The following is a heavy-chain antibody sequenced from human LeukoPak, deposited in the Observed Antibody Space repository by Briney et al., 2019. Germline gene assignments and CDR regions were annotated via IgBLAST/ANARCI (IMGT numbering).Heavy chain of an antibody. J-gene: IGHJ6*02. CDR2: IRLSGST. CDR1: GGSLNAYY. Sequence: SETLSLTCDVSGGSLNAYYWSWIRQPPGKGLEWIGEIRLSGSTNYNPSLKSRVTMSVDTSKNQFSLKLSSVTAADTAVYYCAWRGSWSYYYAMDVWGQGATVSVSS. V-gene: IGHV4-34*01. D-gene: IGHD6-13*01. CDR3: AWRGSWSYYYAMDV.